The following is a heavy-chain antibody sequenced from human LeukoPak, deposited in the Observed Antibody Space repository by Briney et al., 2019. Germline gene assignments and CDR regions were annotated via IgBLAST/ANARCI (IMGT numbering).Heavy chain of an antibody. V-gene: IGHV3-74*01. CDR3: ATAGNYRFDY. CDR1: GFTFSNYW. CDR2: INPDGSTI. J-gene: IGHJ4*02. D-gene: IGHD1-7*01. Sequence: GGSLRLSCAASGFTFSNYWVHWVRQAPGKGLVWVSRINPDGSTINYADSVKGRFTISRDNTKNTLYLQMNSLRAEDTAVYYCATAGNYRFDYWGQGTLVTVSS.